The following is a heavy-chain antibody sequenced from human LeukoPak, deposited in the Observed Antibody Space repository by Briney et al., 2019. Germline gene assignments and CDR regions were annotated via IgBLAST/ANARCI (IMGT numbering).Heavy chain of an antibody. V-gene: IGHV3-9*01. D-gene: IGHD3-22*01. CDR3: AKGGDDISYLDAFDI. Sequence: GGSLRLSCAASGFTFANYAMHWVRHPPGKGLEWVSGITWNSATIGYADSVKGRFTISRDNAKNSLYLQMSSLRAEDTALYYCAKGGDDISYLDAFDIWGQGTMVTVSS. CDR1: GFTFANYA. CDR2: ITWNSATI. J-gene: IGHJ3*02.